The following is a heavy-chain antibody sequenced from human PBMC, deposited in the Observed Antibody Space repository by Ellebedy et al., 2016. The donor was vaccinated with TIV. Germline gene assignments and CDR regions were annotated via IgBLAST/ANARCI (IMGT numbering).Heavy chain of an antibody. CDR1: GGSISSYY. V-gene: IGHV4-4*07. CDR3: AGHEYSSSGRFDY. Sequence: SETLSLTXTVSGGSISSYYWSWIRQPAGKGLEWIGRIYTSGSTNYNPSLKSRVTISVDTSKNQFSLKLSSVTAADTAVYYCAGHEYSSSGRFDYWGQGTLVTVSS. J-gene: IGHJ4*02. CDR2: IYTSGST. D-gene: IGHD6-6*01.